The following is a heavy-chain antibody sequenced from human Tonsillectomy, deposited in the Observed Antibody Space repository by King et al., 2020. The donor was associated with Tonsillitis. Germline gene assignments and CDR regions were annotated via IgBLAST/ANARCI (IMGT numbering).Heavy chain of an antibody. V-gene: IGHV1-69*09. CDR2: IIPILGIA. J-gene: IGHJ6*01. CDR1: GGTFSSYA. CDR3: ASPWGRDCSGGSCYAEPEAYDYYGMDV. Sequence: QLVQSGAEVKKPGSSVKVSCKASGGTFSSYAISWVRQAPGQGLEWMGRIIPILGIANYAQKFQGRVTITADKSTSTAYMELSSLRSEDTAVYYCASPWGRDCSGGSCYAEPEAYDYYGMDVWGQGTTVTVSS. D-gene: IGHD2-15*01.